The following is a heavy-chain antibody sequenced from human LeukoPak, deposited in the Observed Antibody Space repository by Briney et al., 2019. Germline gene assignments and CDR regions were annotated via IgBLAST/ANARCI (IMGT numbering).Heavy chain of an antibody. V-gene: IGHV3-23*01. Sequence: GGSLRLSCAASTFTFSSSAMSWVRQAPGKGLEWVSAISGGGGNTYYADSVKGRFTISRDNSKNTLYPQMNSLRAEDTAVYYCATGMENYDGSGYYSYFQHWGQGTLVTVSS. J-gene: IGHJ1*01. CDR1: TFTFSSSA. CDR3: ATGMENYDGSGYYSYFQH. CDR2: ISGGGGNT. D-gene: IGHD3-22*01.